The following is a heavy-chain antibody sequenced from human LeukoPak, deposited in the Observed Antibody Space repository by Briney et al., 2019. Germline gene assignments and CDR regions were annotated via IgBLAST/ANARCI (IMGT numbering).Heavy chain of an antibody. V-gene: IGHV1-8*03. Sequence: ASVKVSCKASGYTFTSYDINWVRQATGQGLEWMGWMNPNSGNTGYAQKFQGRVTITRNTSIRTAYMELSSLRSEDTAVYYCVRGYSGYDGGYYFDYWGQGTLVTVSS. CDR2: MNPNSGNT. D-gene: IGHD5-12*01. J-gene: IGHJ4*02. CDR3: VRGYSGYDGGYYFDY. CDR1: GYTFTSYD.